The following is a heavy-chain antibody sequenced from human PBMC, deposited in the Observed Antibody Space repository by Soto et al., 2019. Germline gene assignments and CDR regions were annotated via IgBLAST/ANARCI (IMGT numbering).Heavy chain of an antibody. CDR2: IYWDDDK. D-gene: IGHD3-3*01. CDR1: GFSLTTSGVG. J-gene: IGHJ4*02. Sequence: QITLNESGPTVVKPAETLTLTCTFSGFSLTTSGVGVGWIRQSPGKAPEWLALIYWDDDKLYSASLKSRLTITQDTSNNQVVLTRASVDPAHTATYYCVYRILRTVFGLVTTTAIYFDFWGQGTPVVVSS. V-gene: IGHV2-5*02. CDR3: VYRILRTVFGLVTTTAIYFDF.